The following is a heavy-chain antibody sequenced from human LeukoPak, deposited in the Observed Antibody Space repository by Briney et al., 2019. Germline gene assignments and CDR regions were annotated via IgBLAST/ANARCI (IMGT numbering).Heavy chain of an antibody. CDR2: IKTDGSEK. CDR3: ATYSSLNRREFQF. CDR1: GFTFSNYW. V-gene: IGHV3-7*01. Sequence: PGGSLRLSCGGSGFTFSNYWMGWVRQAPGKGLQWVANIKTDGSEKYYVDSVKGRFTISRGNAKNSLYLQMNSLRAEDTAVYYCATYSSLNRREFQFWGQGTLLTVSS. J-gene: IGHJ1*01. D-gene: IGHD3-22*01.